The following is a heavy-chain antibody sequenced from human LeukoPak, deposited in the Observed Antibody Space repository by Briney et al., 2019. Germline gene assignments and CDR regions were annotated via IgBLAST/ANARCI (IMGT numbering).Heavy chain of an antibody. Sequence: GGSLRPSCAASGFTSSSYAMSWVRQAPGKGLEWVSAISGSGGSTYYADSVKGRFTTSRDNSKNTLYLQMNSLRAEDTAVYYCAKDWNYYDSSGYYFSPDYWGQGTLVTVSS. D-gene: IGHD3-22*01. V-gene: IGHV3-23*01. J-gene: IGHJ4*02. CDR2: ISGSGGST. CDR1: GFTSSSYA. CDR3: AKDWNYYDSSGYYFSPDY.